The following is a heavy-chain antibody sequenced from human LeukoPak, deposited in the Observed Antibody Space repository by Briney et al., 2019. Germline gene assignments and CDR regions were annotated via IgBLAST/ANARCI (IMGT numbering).Heavy chain of an antibody. Sequence: PGGSLRLSCAASGFTFSSYWMSWVRQAPGKGLEWVANIKQDGSEKYYVDSVKGRFTISRDNAKNSLYLQMNSLRAEDTAVYYCARGIAVAGKFNYYYYMDVWGKGTTVTVSS. J-gene: IGHJ6*03. CDR2: IKQDGSEK. CDR1: GFTFSSYW. D-gene: IGHD6-19*01. V-gene: IGHV3-7*04. CDR3: ARGIAVAGKFNYYYYMDV.